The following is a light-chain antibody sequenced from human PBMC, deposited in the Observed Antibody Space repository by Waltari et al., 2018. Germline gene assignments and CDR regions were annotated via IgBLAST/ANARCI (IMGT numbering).Light chain of an antibody. CDR2: QTT. J-gene: IGLJ3*02. CDR1: DSSVDLRF. CDR3: GVCTTRLRV. Sequence: LTQPPSVSAAPGQKVTISCSGSDSSVDLRFFSWDHQFPGTAPKLLIYQTTLRPAGTPDRFAGSKSGTSATLDITGLQPGEERDYYCGVCTTRLRVFGGGTTLTVL. V-gene: IGLV1-51*02.